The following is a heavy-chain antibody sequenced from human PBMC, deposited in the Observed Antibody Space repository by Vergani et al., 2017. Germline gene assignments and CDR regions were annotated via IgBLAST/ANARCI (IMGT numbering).Heavy chain of an antibody. J-gene: IGHJ5*02. CDR2: INHSGST. D-gene: IGHD3-9*01. CDR3: ARRXGVRYFEPIGWFDP. Sequence: VQLQQWGAGLLKPSETLPLTCAVYGGSFSGYYWSWIRQPPGKGLEWIGEINHSGSTNYNTSLKSRVTISVDTSKKQFSLKLSSVTAADTAVYYCARRXGVRYFEPIGWFDPWGQGTLVTVSS. V-gene: IGHV4-34*01. CDR1: GGSFSGYY.